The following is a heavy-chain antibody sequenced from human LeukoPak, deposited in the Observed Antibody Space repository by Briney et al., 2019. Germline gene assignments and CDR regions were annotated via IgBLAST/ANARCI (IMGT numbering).Heavy chain of an antibody. V-gene: IGHV4-38-2*01. CDR2: IYHSGST. CDR3: ASLKVDAYGMDV. J-gene: IGHJ6*02. Sequence: SETLSLTCEVSGYSISSGYYWGWIRQPPGKGLEWIGSIYHSGSTYYNPSLKSRVTISVDTSKNQFSLKLSSVTAADTAVYYCASLKVDAYGMDVWGQGTTVTVSS. CDR1: GYSISSGYY.